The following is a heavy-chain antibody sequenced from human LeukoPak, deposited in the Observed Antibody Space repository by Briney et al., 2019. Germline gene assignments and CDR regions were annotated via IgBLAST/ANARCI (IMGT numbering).Heavy chain of an antibody. CDR1: GLTFSSYA. D-gene: IGHD3-10*01. CDR2: ISYDGSNK. Sequence: GRSLRLSCAASGLTFSSYAMHWVRQAPGKGLEWVAVISYDGSNKYYADSVKGRFTISRDNSKNTLYLQMNSLRAEDTAVYYCARDRGSGSYALFDYWGQGTLVTVSS. J-gene: IGHJ4*02. CDR3: ARDRGSGSYALFDY. V-gene: IGHV3-30*04.